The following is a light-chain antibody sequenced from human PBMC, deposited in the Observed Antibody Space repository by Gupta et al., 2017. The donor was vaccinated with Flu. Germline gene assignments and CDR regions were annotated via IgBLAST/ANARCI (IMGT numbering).Light chain of an antibody. J-gene: IGKJ2*01. V-gene: IGKV1-33*01. Sequence: DIQMTQSPSSLSASVGDRVTITCQASQDIRDYLNWYQQKSGKAPKLLIYDASYLEKGVPSRFSGSGSGTEFTLTISSRQPEDIGTYYCQQYHNFPPYTFGQGTTLDIK. CDR2: DAS. CDR1: QDIRDY. CDR3: QQYHNFPPYT.